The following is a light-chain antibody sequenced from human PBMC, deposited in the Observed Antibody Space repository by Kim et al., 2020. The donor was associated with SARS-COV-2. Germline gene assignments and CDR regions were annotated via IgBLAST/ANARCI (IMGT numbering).Light chain of an antibody. Sequence: LEQTVRITCQGDSLRSYDGSWYQKKPDKAPEIVIYGKNNRPSGIPDRFSGSSSGNTASLTITGAQAEDEADYYCNSRDSSGNQVVFGGGTQLTVL. V-gene: IGLV3-19*01. CDR3: NSRDSSGNQVV. J-gene: IGLJ2*01. CDR1: SLRSYD. CDR2: GKN.